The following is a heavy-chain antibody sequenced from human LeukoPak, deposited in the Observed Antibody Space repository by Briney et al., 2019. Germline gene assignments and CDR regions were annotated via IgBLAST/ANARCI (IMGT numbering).Heavy chain of an antibody. J-gene: IGHJ4*02. D-gene: IGHD6-13*01. CDR2: VYYTGNL. CDR1: GGSIGKYH. V-gene: IGHV4-59*01. Sequence: SETLSLTCSVSGGSIGKYHWTWLRQPPGKGLEGLGYVYYTGNLNYNPSLDHRVSLSIDTSKNQFSLSLSSVTAADTAVYYCARGSAPGTGPPSLDSWGQGTLVTVSS. CDR3: ARGSAPGTGPPSLDS.